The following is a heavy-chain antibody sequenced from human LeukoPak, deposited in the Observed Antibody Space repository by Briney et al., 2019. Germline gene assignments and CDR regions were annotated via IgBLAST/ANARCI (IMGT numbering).Heavy chain of an antibody. D-gene: IGHD6-13*01. CDR3: ARGYSSSPNRRGNWFDP. V-gene: IGHV4-61*02. CDR1: GGSISSGSYY. Sequence: SETLSLTCTVSGGSISSGSYYWSWIRQPAGKGLEWIGRIYTSGSTNYNPSLESRVTISVDTSKNQFSLKLSSVTAADTAVYYCARGYSSSPNRRGNWFDPWGQGTLVTVSS. J-gene: IGHJ5*02. CDR2: IYTSGST.